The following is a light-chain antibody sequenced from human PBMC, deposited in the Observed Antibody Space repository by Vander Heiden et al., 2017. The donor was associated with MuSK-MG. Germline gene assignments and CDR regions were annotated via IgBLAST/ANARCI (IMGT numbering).Light chain of an antibody. CDR3: NSYTRTSTKV. J-gene: IGLJ1*01. CDR1: SSDVGGYNF. CDR2: DVT. Sequence: QSALTQPASVSGSPGQSITISCTGTSSDVGGYNFVSWYQQHPGKAPKLLIYDVTNRPSGVSNRFSGSKSGNTASLTISGLQAEDEADYYCNSYTRTSTKVFGTGTKVNGL. V-gene: IGLV2-14*03.